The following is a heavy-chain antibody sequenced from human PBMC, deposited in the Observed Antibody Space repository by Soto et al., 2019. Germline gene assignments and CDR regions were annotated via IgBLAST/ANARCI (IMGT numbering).Heavy chain of an antibody. CDR3: TRLHFIVEPGINY. V-gene: IGHV3-73*01. D-gene: IGHD6-13*01. Sequence: GGSLRLSCAASGLSFSDSGIHWVRQASGKGLEWVGRIRTKSSHYATAYAASVKGRFTISRDDSRNTAYLQMNSLETEDTAVYYCTRLHFIVEPGINYWGQGTLVTVSS. CDR2: IRTKSSHYAT. CDR1: GLSFSDSG. J-gene: IGHJ4*02.